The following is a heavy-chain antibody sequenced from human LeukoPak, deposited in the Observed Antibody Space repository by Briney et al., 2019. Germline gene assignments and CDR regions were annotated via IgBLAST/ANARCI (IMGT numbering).Heavy chain of an antibody. CDR2: INQDGSEK. CDR1: GFTFSNYW. CDR3: AIMTSYYDNSGYYPFQH. J-gene: IGHJ1*01. V-gene: IGHV3-7*01. D-gene: IGHD3-22*01. Sequence: GGSLRLSCAASGFTFSNYWMTWVRQAPGKGLEWVANINQDGSEKYYVDSVKGRFTISRDNSKNSLYLQMNSLRAEDTAVHYCAIMTSYYDNSGYYPFQHWGQGTLVTVSS.